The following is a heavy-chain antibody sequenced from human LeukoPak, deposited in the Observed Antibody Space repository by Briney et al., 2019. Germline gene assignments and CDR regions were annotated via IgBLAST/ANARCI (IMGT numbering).Heavy chain of an antibody. J-gene: IGHJ5*02. Sequence: SETLSLTCVAYDGSFSTSFWSWIRQPPGEGLEWIGEIQPSGSTKYNPSLKSRVPVSADTSKNEVSLRLSSVTAADTAFYYCTKGSVSSTTRWFDPWGQGTLVTVSS. V-gene: IGHV4-34*01. CDR2: IQPSGST. CDR1: DGSFSTSF. CDR3: TKGSVSSTTRWFDP. D-gene: IGHD2-2*01.